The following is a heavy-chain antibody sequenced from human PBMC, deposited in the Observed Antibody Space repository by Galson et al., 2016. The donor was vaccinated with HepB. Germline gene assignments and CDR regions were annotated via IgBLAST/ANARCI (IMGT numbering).Heavy chain of an antibody. CDR2: IYQSGDT. J-gene: IGHJ2*01. CDR1: GGSMRSNNW. D-gene: IGHD1-26*01. V-gene: IGHV4-4*02. CDR3: ARVQKYTGTFDCFFDL. Sequence: ETLSLTCAVSGGSMRSNNWWTWVRQSPGKGLEWIGEIYQSGDTNYRPSLQSRVTMSVDKSKTHFSLNVTSVTAADTAVYYCARVQKYTGTFDCFFDLWGRGTLVTVSS.